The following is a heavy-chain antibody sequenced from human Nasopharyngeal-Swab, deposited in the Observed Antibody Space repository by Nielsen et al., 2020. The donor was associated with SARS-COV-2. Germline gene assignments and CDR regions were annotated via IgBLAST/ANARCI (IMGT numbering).Heavy chain of an antibody. CDR2: ITSTCSTI. D-gene: IGHD3-10*01. CDR1: GFTFSKYN. Sequence: GESLKISCAASGFTFSKYNMNWVRQAPGKGLEWVSYITSTCSTIYYADSVKGRFTISRDNAKNSLSLQINSLRAEDTAMYYCVSSYYGSAYWGQGTLVTVSS. J-gene: IGHJ4*02. CDR3: VSSYYGSAY. V-gene: IGHV3-48*04.